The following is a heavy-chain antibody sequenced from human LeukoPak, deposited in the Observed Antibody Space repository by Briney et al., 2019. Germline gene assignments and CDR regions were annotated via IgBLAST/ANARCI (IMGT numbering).Heavy chain of an antibody. D-gene: IGHD3-22*01. CDR3: AKVRRYYYDSSGTDY. V-gene: IGHV3-30*02. CDR2: IRYDGSNK. CDR1: GFTFSSYG. Sequence: GSLRLSCAASGFTFSSYGMHWVRQAPGKGLEWVAFIRYDGSNKYYADSVKGRFTISRDNSKNTLYLQMNSLRAEDTAVYYCAKVRRYYYDSSGTDYWGQGTLVTVSS. J-gene: IGHJ4*02.